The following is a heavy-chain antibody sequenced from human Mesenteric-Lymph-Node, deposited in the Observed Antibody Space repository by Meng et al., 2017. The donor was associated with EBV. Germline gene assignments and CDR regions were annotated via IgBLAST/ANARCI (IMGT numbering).Heavy chain of an antibody. Sequence: QGHLLHPGAEVKKPGASVKVSCKASGYTFTSNYIHWVRQAPGQGPEWMGLINPSSGGTSYAQKFQGRVTMTRDTSTSTVYMEVISLRSDDTAVYYCTRVVYREFDPWGQGTLVTVSS. CDR3: TRVVYREFDP. D-gene: IGHD5/OR15-5a*01. J-gene: IGHJ5*02. V-gene: IGHV1-46*01. CDR2: INPSSGGT. CDR1: GYTFTSNY.